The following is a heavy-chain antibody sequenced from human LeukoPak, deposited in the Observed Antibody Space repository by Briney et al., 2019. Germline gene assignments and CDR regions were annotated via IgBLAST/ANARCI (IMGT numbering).Heavy chain of an antibody. CDR1: GFTFSDYY. D-gene: IGHD3-10*01. Sequence: PGGSLRLSCAASGFTFSDYYMSWIRQAPGKGLEWVSYISSSGSTIYYADSVKGRFTISRDNAKNSLYLQMNSLRVEDTAVYYCARERKSGWLERTFHFDYWGQGTLVTVSS. J-gene: IGHJ4*02. V-gene: IGHV3-11*04. CDR2: ISSSGSTI. CDR3: ARERKSGWLERTFHFDY.